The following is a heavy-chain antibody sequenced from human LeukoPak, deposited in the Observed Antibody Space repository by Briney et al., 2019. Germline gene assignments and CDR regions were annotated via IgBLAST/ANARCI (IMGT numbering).Heavy chain of an antibody. D-gene: IGHD5-24*01. CDR3: ARTRNGYNSY. J-gene: IGHJ4*02. Sequence: GGSLTLSCSASGFTFSSYSIDWVRQAPGKGLEWVSYISSSSSTIYYADSVKGRFTISRDTATNSLYLQMNSLRAEDTAVYYCARTRNGYNSYWGQGTLVTVSS. CDR2: ISSSSSTI. V-gene: IGHV3-48*04. CDR1: GFTFSSYS.